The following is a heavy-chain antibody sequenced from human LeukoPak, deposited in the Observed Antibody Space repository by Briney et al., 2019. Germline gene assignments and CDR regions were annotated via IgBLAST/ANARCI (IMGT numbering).Heavy chain of an antibody. CDR3: ARRGGSSSRRSPIDY. CDR2: IKQDGSEK. J-gene: IGHJ4*02. Sequence: GGSLRLSCAASGFTFSSYWMSWVRQAPGKGLEWVANIKQDGSEKYYVDSVKGRFTISRDNAKNSLYLQMNGLRAEDTAVYYCARRGGSSSRRSPIDYWGQGTLVTVSS. CDR1: GFTFSSYW. V-gene: IGHV3-7*01. D-gene: IGHD6-6*01.